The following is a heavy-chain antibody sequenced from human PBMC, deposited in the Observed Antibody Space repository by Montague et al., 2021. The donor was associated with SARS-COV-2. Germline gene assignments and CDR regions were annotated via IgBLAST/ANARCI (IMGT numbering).Heavy chain of an antibody. CDR1: GYSFTNYW. CDR3: ARRLYEGCGEFFAYWFDP. CDR2: IYPGDSDT. D-gene: IGHD3-10*01. Sequence: QSGAEVKTPGESLKISCKGSGYSFTNYWIGWVRQMPGKSLEWMGIIYPGDSDTRYSPSFQGQVTISADKSISTAYLQWSSLKASDTAMYYCARRLYEGCGEFFAYWFDPWGQGTLVTVSS. V-gene: IGHV5-51*01. J-gene: IGHJ5*02.